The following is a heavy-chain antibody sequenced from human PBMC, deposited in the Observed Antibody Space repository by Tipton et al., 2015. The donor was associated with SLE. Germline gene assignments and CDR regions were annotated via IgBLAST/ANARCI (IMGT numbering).Heavy chain of an antibody. V-gene: IGHV4-34*01. D-gene: IGHD2-15*01. J-gene: IGHJ4*02. CDR3: ARVCSGGSCFSAGYYFDY. CDR2: INHSGST. CDR1: GGSLSGYY. Sequence: TLSLTCAVYGGSLSGYYWSWIRQPPGKGLEWIGEINHSGSTNYNPSLKSRVTISVDTSKNQFSLKLSSVTAADTAVYYCARVCSGGSCFSAGYYFDYWGQGTLVTVSS.